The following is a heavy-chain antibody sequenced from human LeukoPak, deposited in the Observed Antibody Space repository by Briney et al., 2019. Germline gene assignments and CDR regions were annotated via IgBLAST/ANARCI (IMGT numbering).Heavy chain of an antibody. V-gene: IGHV1-2*06. CDR2: INPNSGGT. Sequence: ASVKVSCKASGYTFTGYYMHWVRQAPGQGLEWMGRINPNSGGTNYAQKFQGRVTMTRDTSISTAYMELSRLKSDDTAVYYCAREEITMVRGAPSLFDPWGQGTLVTVSS. D-gene: IGHD3-10*01. CDR1: GYTFTGYY. J-gene: IGHJ5*02. CDR3: AREEITMVRGAPSLFDP.